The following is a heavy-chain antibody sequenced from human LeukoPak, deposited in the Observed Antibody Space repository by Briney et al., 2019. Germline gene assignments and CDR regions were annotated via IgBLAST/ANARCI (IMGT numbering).Heavy chain of an antibody. CDR1: GYSISTSYY. Sequence: NPSETLSLTCTVSGYSISTSYYWGWIRQPPGKGLEWIGSIYHSGNTYYNPSLKSRVTISVDTSKNQFSLKLNSVTAADTAVYYCARELAVAGSYFDYWGQGTLVTVSS. J-gene: IGHJ4*02. CDR3: ARELAVAGSYFDY. CDR2: IYHSGNT. V-gene: IGHV4-38-2*02. D-gene: IGHD6-19*01.